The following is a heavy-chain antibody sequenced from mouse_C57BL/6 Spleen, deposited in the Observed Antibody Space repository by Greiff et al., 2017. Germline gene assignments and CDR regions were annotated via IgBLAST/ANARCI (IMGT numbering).Heavy chain of an antibody. CDR2: LYPGDGDT. CDR1: GYAFSSSW. Sequence: VQLQQSGPELVKPGASVKISCKASGYAFSSSWLNWVKQRPGKGLEWIGRLYPGDGDTNYNGKFKGKATLTADKSSSTAYMQLSSLTSEDSAVYFCARDWDYFDYWGQGTTLTVSS. CDR3: ARDWDYFDY. V-gene: IGHV1-82*01. J-gene: IGHJ2*01. D-gene: IGHD4-1*01.